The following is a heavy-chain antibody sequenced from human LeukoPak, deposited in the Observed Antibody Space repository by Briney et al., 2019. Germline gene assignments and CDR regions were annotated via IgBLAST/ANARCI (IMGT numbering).Heavy chain of an antibody. CDR1: GGSISSYY. J-gene: IGHJ3*02. Sequence: SETLSLTCTVSGGSISSYYWSWIRQPPGKGLEWIGYIYHSGSTYYNPSLKSRVTISVDRSKNQFSLKLSSVTAADTAVYYCARAGSGMVAGTFHAFDIWGQGTMVTVSS. V-gene: IGHV4-59*12. CDR2: IYHSGST. CDR3: ARAGSGMVAGTFHAFDI. D-gene: IGHD6-19*01.